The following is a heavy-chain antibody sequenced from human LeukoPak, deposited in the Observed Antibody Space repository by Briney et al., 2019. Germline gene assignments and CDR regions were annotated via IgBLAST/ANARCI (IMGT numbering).Heavy chain of an antibody. CDR3: TKDISVGATPYYFDY. Sequence: GGPLRLSCAASGFTFDDYAMHWVRQAPGKGLEWVSGVTWNSDTIGYADSVMGRFTISRDNAKNSLYLQMNNLRAEDTALYYCTKDISVGATPYYFDYWGQGTLVTVSS. CDR1: GFTFDDYA. D-gene: IGHD1-26*01. J-gene: IGHJ4*02. CDR2: VTWNSDTI. V-gene: IGHV3-9*01.